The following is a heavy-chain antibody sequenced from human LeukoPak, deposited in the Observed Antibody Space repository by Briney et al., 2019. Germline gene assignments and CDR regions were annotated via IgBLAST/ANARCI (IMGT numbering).Heavy chain of an antibody. CDR1: GITVSSSY. J-gene: IGHJ6*03. Sequence: PGGSLRLSCAASGITVSSSYMSWVRQAPGKGLEWVSVIYSGGSTYYADSVKGRFTISRDSSKTTVYLQMNSLRVEDTAVYYCLITEYGSGSQTDYYMDVWGKGITVTISS. CDR3: LITEYGSGSQTDYYMDV. V-gene: IGHV3-53*01. D-gene: IGHD3-10*01. CDR2: IYSGGST.